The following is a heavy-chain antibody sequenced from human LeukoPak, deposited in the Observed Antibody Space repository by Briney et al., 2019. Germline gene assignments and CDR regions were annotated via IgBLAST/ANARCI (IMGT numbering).Heavy chain of an antibody. J-gene: IGHJ6*02. V-gene: IGHV3-13*01. CDR2: IGTAGDT. Sequence: GGSLRLSCAASGFTFNNYDMHWVRHATGKGLEWVSAIGTAGDTYYPGSVKGRFTISRENAKNSFYLQMNSVSAEDTAVYYCARELRYGGNPGTGDYGMDVWGQGTTVTVSS. D-gene: IGHD4-23*01. CDR1: GFTFNNYD. CDR3: ARELRYGGNPGTGDYGMDV.